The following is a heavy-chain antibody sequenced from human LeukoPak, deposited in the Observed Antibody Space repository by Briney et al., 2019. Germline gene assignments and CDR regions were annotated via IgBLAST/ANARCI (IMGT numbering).Heavy chain of an antibody. J-gene: IGHJ6*03. CDR1: GFTFSSYE. Sequence: GGSLRLSCAASGFTFSSYEMNWVRQAPGKGLEWVSYISSSGSTIYCADSVKGRFTISRDNAKNSLYLQMNSLRAEDTAVYYCARDRSSIYYYYMDVWGKGTTVTISS. CDR3: ARDRSSIYYYYMDV. V-gene: IGHV3-48*03. CDR2: ISSSGSTI.